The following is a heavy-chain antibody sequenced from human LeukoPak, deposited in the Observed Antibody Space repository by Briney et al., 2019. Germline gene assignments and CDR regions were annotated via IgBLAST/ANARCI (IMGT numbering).Heavy chain of an antibody. V-gene: IGHV4-59*01. J-gene: IGHJ6*03. CDR1: GGSISSYY. D-gene: IGHD2-15*01. Sequence: SETLSLTCIVSGGSISSYYWSWIRQPPGKGLEWIGYIHYTGSTNYNPSLKSRVTITRDTSKNQFSLKLSSVTGADTAVYYCARALGYCSGGSCYYYYYMDVWGKGTTVTISS. CDR3: ARALGYCSGGSCYYYYYMDV. CDR2: IHYTGST.